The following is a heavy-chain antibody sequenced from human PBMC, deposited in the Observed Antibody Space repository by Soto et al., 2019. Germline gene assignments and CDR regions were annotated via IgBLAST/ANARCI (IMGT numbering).Heavy chain of an antibody. J-gene: IGHJ4*02. CDR3: ARPPWCSSTSCYRGFDY. Sequence: QVQLVQSGAEVKKPGASVKVSCKASGYTFTSYGISWVRQAPGQGLEWTGWISAYNGNTNYAQKLQGRVTMTTDTSTSTAYMELRSLLSDDTAVYYWARPPWCSSTSCYRGFDYWGQGTLVTVSS. V-gene: IGHV1-18*01. CDR1: GYTFTSYG. CDR2: ISAYNGNT. D-gene: IGHD2-2*01.